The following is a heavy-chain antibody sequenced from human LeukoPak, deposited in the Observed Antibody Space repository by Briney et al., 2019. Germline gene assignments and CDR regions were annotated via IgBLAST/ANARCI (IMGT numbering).Heavy chain of an antibody. Sequence: RASVKVSCKASGYTFTSYGMGWVRQAPGQGLEWMGSVSAYNGNTDYAQKLQGRVTMTTDTSTSTAYMKLRSLTSDDTAVYYCARGTITYYYDSSGYPQYGWFDPWGQGTLVTVSS. CDR3: ARGTITYYYDSSGYPQYGWFDP. D-gene: IGHD3-22*01. CDR2: VSAYNGNT. V-gene: IGHV1-18*01. CDR1: GYTFTSYG. J-gene: IGHJ5*02.